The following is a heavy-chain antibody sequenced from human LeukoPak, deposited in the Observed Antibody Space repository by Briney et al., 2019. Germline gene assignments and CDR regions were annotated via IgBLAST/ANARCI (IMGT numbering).Heavy chain of an antibody. V-gene: IGHV3-7*05. Sequence: GGSLRLSCAASGFTFSSYWLSWVRQAPGKGLEWVANIKQDGSEKYYVDSVKGRFTISRDNAKNSLYLQMNSLRAEDTAVYYCTTAAYQPLLYPMLYWGQGTLVTVSS. CDR1: GFTFSSYW. D-gene: IGHD2-2*02. J-gene: IGHJ4*02. CDR3: TTAAYQPLLYPMLY. CDR2: IKQDGSEK.